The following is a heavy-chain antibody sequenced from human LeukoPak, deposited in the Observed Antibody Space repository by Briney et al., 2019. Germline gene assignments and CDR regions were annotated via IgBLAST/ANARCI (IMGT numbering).Heavy chain of an antibody. Sequence: PGGSLRLSCAASGFSFSSYSMNWVRQAPGKGLEWVSSISTSSSYIYYADSVKGRFTISRDNAKKSLYLQMNSLRADDTAVYYCARDPRGPTGYDSPGRDSFDYWGQGTLVTVSS. V-gene: IGHV3-21*01. CDR2: ISTSSSYI. CDR3: ARDPRGPTGYDSPGRDSFDY. J-gene: IGHJ4*02. CDR1: GFSFSSYS. D-gene: IGHD3-22*01.